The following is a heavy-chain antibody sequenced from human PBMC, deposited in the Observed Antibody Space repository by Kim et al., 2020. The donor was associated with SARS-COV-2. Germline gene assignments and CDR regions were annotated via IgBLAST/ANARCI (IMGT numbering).Heavy chain of an antibody. CDR3: AKFGGTGNSVRFDP. J-gene: IGHJ5*02. Sequence: GGSLRLSCAASGFIVSSNYMTWVRQAPGKGLEWVSVIGGNPMYADSVQGRFTISRDNSKNTLYLQMNNLRADDTAVYYCAKFGGTGNSVRFDPWGQGTRVIVSS. CDR2: IGGNP. CDR1: GFIVSSNY. D-gene: IGHD3-10*01. V-gene: IGHV3-53*01.